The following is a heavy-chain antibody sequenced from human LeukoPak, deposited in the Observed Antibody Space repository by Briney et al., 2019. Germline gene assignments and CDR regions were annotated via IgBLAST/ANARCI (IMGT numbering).Heavy chain of an antibody. Sequence: PSETLSLTCSVSGGSISSYYWSWIRQPPGKGLEWIAYIYYSGSVTYNPSLRSRVTMSVDASKNQFSLRLTSVTAADTAMYYCARLKSGWDPFDIWGQGTKVTVSS. CDR2: IYYSGSV. CDR3: ARLKSGWDPFDI. D-gene: IGHD3-22*01. CDR1: GGSISSYY. V-gene: IGHV4-59*08. J-gene: IGHJ3*02.